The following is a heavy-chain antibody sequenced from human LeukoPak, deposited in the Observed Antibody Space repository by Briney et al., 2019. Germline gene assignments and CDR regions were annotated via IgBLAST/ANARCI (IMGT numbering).Heavy chain of an antibody. Sequence: SETLSLTCAVSGYSISSGNYWGWIRQPPGHGLEWIGSIYTSGSTNYNPSLKSRVTMSVDTSKNQFSLKLSAVTAADTAVYYCARGKSIGWPDYWGQGTRVTVSS. CDR3: ARGKSIGWPDY. J-gene: IGHJ4*02. CDR1: GYSISSGNY. V-gene: IGHV4-38-2*01. D-gene: IGHD6-19*01. CDR2: IYTSGST.